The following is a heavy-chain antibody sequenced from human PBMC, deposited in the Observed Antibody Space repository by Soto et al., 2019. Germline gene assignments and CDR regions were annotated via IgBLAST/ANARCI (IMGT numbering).Heavy chain of an antibody. CDR2: ISYDGSNK. CDR3: ARGGYCSGGSCYFYYFDY. J-gene: IGHJ4*02. D-gene: IGHD2-15*01. CDR1: GFTFSSYA. V-gene: IGHV3-30-3*01. Sequence: QVQLVESGGGVVQPGRSLRLSCAASGFTFSSYAMHWVRQAPGKGLEWVAVISYDGSNKYYADSVKGRFTISRDNSKNTRYLQMNSLRAEDTAVYYCARGGYCSGGSCYFYYFDYWGQGTLVTVSS.